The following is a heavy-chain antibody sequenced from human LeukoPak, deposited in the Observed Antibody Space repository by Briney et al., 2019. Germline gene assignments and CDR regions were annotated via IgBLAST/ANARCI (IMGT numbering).Heavy chain of an antibody. J-gene: IGHJ4*02. CDR2: IWYDGSFE. Sequence: GGSLRLSCAASGFTFSNYGMHWVRQAPGKGLEWVAVIWYDGSFEYYADSVKGRFTISRDNAKNTLYLQMNSLRADDTAVYYCARDKGYAVDYWGQGTLVTVSS. CDR1: GFTFSNYG. V-gene: IGHV3-33*01. CDR3: ARDKGYAVDY. D-gene: IGHD5-12*01.